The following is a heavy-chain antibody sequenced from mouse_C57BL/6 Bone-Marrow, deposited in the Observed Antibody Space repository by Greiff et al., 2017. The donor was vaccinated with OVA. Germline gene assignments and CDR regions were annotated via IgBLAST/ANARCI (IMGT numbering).Heavy chain of an antibody. CDR3: ARHGSSSYYYAMDY. V-gene: IGHV5-12*01. CDR2: ISNGGGST. J-gene: IGHJ4*01. Sequence: EVKLVESGGGLVQPGGSLKLSCAASGFTFSDYYMYWVRQTPEKRLEWVAYISNGGGSTYYPDTVKGRFTISRDNAKNTLYLQMSRLKSEDTAMYYCARHGSSSYYYAMDYWGQGTSVTVSS. CDR1: GFTFSDYY. D-gene: IGHD1-3*01.